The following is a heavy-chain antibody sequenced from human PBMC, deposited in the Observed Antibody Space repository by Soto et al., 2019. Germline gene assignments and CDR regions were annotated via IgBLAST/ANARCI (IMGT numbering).Heavy chain of an antibody. CDR2: INHSGST. Sequence: SETLSLTCAVYGGSFSGYYWSWIRQPPGKGLGWIGEINHSGSTNYNPSLKSRVTISVDTSKNQFSLKLSSVTAADTAVYYCARAVGGYSGYDSGFDPWGQGTLVTVSS. CDR3: ARAVGGYSGYDSGFDP. CDR1: GGSFSGYY. J-gene: IGHJ5*02. D-gene: IGHD5-12*01. V-gene: IGHV4-34*01.